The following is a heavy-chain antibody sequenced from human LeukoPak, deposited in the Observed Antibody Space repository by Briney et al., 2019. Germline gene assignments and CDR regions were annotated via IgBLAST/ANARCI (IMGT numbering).Heavy chain of an antibody. Sequence: ASVKVSCKASGYTFTSYDINWVRQATGQGLEWMGWMNPNSGNTGYAQKFQGRVTLTRNTSISTAYMELSSLRSEDTAVYYCAIGLRMTYYYYYMDVWGKGTTVTVSS. CDR2: MNPNSGNT. D-gene: IGHD3-16*01. J-gene: IGHJ6*03. CDR1: GYTFTSYD. CDR3: AIGLRMTYYYYYMDV. V-gene: IGHV1-8*01.